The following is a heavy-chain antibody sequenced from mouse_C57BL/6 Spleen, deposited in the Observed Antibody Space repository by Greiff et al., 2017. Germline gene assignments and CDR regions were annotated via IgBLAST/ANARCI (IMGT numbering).Heavy chain of an antibody. CDR3: ARSDCSTDWYVDV. D-gene: IGHD2-5*01. V-gene: IGHV14-3*01. CDR2: IDPANGNT. J-gene: IGHJ1*03. Sequence: EVQLQQSVAELVRPGASVKLSCTASGYNIKNTYMHWVQQRPAQGLEWIGRIDPANGNTTYDPKFQGKATITADTSYNTAYLQLSSLTSEDTAIYYCARSDCSTDWYVDVWGTGTTVTVSS. CDR1: GYNIKNTY.